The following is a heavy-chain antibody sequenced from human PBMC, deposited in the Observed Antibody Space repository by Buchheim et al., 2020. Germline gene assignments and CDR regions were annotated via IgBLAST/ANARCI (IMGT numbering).Heavy chain of an antibody. CDR1: GFTFSTYD. D-gene: IGHD3-22*01. Sequence: EVRLLESGGGMVQPGGSLRLSCVASGFTFSTYDMSWVRQGPGKGLEWVSGMSGSGGGPYFADSVKGRFTISRDNFENTLYLQMDSLRADDSAMYYCAGRHYYENSGHFSLPDYWGQGTL. J-gene: IGHJ4*02. CDR2: MSGSGGGP. CDR3: AGRHYYENSGHFSLPDY. V-gene: IGHV3-23*01.